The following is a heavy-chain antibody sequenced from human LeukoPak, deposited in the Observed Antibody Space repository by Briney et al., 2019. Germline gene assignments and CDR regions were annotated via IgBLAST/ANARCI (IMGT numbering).Heavy chain of an antibody. Sequence: SGGSLRLSCAASGFTFSSYWMNWVRQAPGKGLEWVANIKQDGSEKYYVDSVKGRFTISRDNAKNSLYLQMNSLRAEDTAVYYCAKKYSSGWLSYYYYMDVWGKGTTVTISS. D-gene: IGHD6-19*01. CDR3: AKKYSSGWLSYYYYMDV. V-gene: IGHV3-7*01. J-gene: IGHJ6*03. CDR1: GFTFSSYW. CDR2: IKQDGSEK.